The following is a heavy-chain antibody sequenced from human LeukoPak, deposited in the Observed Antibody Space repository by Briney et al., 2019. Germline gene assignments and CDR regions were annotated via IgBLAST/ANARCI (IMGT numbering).Heavy chain of an antibody. J-gene: IGHJ3*02. CDR3: ARYVGEKTAFDI. CDR2: IYYSGTT. Sequence: SETLSLTCTVSGGSISNYYWSWIRQPPGRGLEWIGYIYYSGTTNYNPSLKSRVTISVDTTKNQFSLKLSSVTAADTAVYYCARYVGEKTAFDIWGQGIMVTVSS. D-gene: IGHD3-10*01. CDR1: GGSISNYY. V-gene: IGHV4-59*01.